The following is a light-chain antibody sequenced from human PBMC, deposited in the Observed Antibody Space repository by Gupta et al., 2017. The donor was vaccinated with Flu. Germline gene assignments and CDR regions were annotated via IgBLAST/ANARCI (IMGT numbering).Light chain of an antibody. CDR1: QSVSSN. Sequence: EIVMTQSPATLSVSPRERATLSCRASQSVSSNLAWYQQKPGQAPRLLIYGASTRATGIPARFSGSGSGTEFTLTISSLQSEDFAVYYCQQDNNWPPYTFGQWTKLEIK. CDR2: GAS. CDR3: QQDNNWPPYT. J-gene: IGKJ2*01. V-gene: IGKV3-15*01.